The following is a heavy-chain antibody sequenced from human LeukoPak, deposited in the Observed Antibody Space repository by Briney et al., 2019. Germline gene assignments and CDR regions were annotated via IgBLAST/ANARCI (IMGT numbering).Heavy chain of an antibody. J-gene: IGHJ4*02. CDR1: GYTFTSYG. Sequence: ASVKVSCKASGYTFTSYGISWVRQAPGQGLEWMGWISAYNGNTNYAQKLQGRVTMTTDTSTSTAYMELRSLRAEDTAVYFCARDIYGGNTFYYYQDLWGQGTLVTVSS. V-gene: IGHV1-18*01. CDR2: ISAYNGNT. D-gene: IGHD4-23*01. CDR3: ARDIYGGNTFYYYQDL.